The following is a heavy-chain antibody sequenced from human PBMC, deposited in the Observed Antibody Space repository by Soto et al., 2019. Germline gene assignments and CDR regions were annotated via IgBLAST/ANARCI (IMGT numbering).Heavy chain of an antibody. V-gene: IGHV3-15*01. CDR2: IKSKVDGGTT. D-gene: IGHD2-15*01. CDR3: TTDDSRWSF. J-gene: IGHJ4*02. CDR1: GLTFSGAW. Sequence: VQLVESGGGLVKPGGSLRLSCEASGLTFSGAWMSWVRQAPGKGLEWVGRIKSKVDGGTTDYAAPVRGRFTISRDDSKNTQYLQMNSLKTEDTALYFCTTDDSRWSFWGQGTLVTVSS.